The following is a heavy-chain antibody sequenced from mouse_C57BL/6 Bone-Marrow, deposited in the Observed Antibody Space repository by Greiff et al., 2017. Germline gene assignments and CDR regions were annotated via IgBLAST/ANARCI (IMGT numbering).Heavy chain of an antibody. CDR2: IYNSGTI. Sequence: EVQLQQSGPGLVKPTQTVFLTCTVTGISITTGNYRWSWIRQFPGNKLEWIGYIYNSGTITYNPSLTSRTTITGDTPKTQFFLEMNSLTAEDTATYYCARDWGYFDVGGTGTTVTVSS. CDR1: GISITTGNYR. J-gene: IGHJ1*03. CDR3: ARDWGYFDV. V-gene: IGHV3-5*01.